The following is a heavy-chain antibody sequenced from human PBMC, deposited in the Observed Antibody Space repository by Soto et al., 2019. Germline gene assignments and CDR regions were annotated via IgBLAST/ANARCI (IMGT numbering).Heavy chain of an antibody. CDR1: GYSFTSYW. D-gene: IGHD3-10*01. Sequence: GESLKISCKGSGYSFTSYWIGWVRQMPGKGLEWMGIIYPGDSDTRYSPSFQGQVTISADKSISTAYLQWSSLKASDTAMYYCARGRIDQYYYGSGSSMFRMDVWGQGTKVTVYS. CDR2: IYPGDSDT. J-gene: IGHJ6*02. V-gene: IGHV5-51*01. CDR3: ARGRIDQYYYGSGSSMFRMDV.